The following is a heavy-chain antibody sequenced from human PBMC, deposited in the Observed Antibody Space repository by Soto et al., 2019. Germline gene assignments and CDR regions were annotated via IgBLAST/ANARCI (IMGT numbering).Heavy chain of an antibody. V-gene: IGHV3-64D*06. D-gene: IGHD3-22*01. J-gene: IGHJ4*02. CDR1: GFTFSSYA. CDR3: SRSLTYYYDSSGYYYFDY. Sequence: PGGSLRLSCSASGFTFSSYAMHWVRQAPGKGLEYVSAISSNGGSTYYADSVKGRFTISRDNSKNTLYLQMSSLRAEDTAVYYCSRSLTYYYDSSGYYYFDYWGQGTLVTVSS. CDR2: ISSNGGST.